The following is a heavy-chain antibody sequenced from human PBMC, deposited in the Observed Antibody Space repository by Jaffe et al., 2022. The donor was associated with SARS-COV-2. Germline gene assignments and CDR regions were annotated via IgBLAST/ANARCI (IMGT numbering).Heavy chain of an antibody. CDR1: GYTFTDYD. D-gene: IGHD2-15*01. CDR3: ARQRWSDKRRFDY. J-gene: IGHJ4*02. V-gene: IGHV1-8*01. CDR2: MNPKSGNT. Sequence: QVHLVQSGAEVKKPGASVKVSCKASGYTFTDYDINWVRQAPGQGLEWMGWMNPKSGNTGYAQTFQGRVTMTKSTSINTAYMELTSLTSEDSAVYYCARQRWSDKRRFDYWGQGTLVTVSS.